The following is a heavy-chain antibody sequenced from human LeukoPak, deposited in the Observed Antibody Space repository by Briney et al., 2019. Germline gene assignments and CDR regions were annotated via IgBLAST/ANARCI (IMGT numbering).Heavy chain of an antibody. J-gene: IGHJ6*02. CDR3: ARIERYCSGGSCLTPYGMDV. CDR1: GYTFTSYG. Sequence: ASVKVSCKASGYTFTSYGISWVRQAPGQGLEWMGWISAYNGNTNYAQKLQGRVTMTTDTSTSTAYMELRSLRSDDTAVYYCARIERYCSGGSCLTPYGMDVWGQGTTVTVSS. V-gene: IGHV1-18*01. D-gene: IGHD2-15*01. CDR2: ISAYNGNT.